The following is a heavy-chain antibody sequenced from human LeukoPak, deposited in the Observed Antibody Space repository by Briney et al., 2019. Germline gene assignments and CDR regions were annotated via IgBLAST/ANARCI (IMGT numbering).Heavy chain of an antibody. V-gene: IGHV3-11*04. D-gene: IGHD3-22*01. J-gene: IGHJ4*02. CDR2: ISSSGSTI. Sequence: GGSLRLSCAASGFTFSDYYMTWIRQAPGKGLEWVAYISSSGSTIYSADSVKGRFTVSRDNAKNSLFLHMSSLRAEDTAIYYCAIQITMIVVVPYFDYWGQGTLVTVSS. CDR1: GFTFSDYY. CDR3: AIQITMIVVVPYFDY.